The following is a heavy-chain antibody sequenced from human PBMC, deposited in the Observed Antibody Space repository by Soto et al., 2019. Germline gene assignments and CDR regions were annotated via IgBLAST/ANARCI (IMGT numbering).Heavy chain of an antibody. J-gene: IGHJ6*02. V-gene: IGHV4-39*01. CDR3: ERRNYDCWSCYYLAYYGRDV. CDR2: IYYSGST. CDR1: GGSISSSSYY. Sequence: ASETLSLTCTVSGGSISSSSYYWGWIRQPPGKGLEWIGSIYYSGSTYYNPSLKSRVTISVDTSKNQFSLKLSSVNAADTAVYYCERRNYDCWSCYYLAYYGRDVWGQGTTVTVSS. D-gene: IGHD3-3*01.